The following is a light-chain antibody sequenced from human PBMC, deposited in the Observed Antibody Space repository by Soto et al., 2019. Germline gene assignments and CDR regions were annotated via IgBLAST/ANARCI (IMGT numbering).Light chain of an antibody. V-gene: IGKV3-20*01. Sequence: EIVMTQSPATLSVSPGEXXXXXXXXRQSVSSYLAWYQQKPGQAPRLLIYDTSNRATVVPARFSGSGSGTDFTLTISRLEPEDFAVYYCQHYGSSPPITFGQGTRLEIK. J-gene: IGKJ5*01. CDR3: QHYGSSPPIT. CDR2: DTS. CDR1: QSVSSY.